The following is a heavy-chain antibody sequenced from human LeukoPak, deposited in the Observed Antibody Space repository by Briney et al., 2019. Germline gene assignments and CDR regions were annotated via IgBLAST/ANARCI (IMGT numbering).Heavy chain of an antibody. CDR1: GYTFTGYY. J-gene: IGHJ4*02. CDR2: ISAYNGNT. Sequence: ASVKVSCKASGYTFTGYYMHWVRQAPGQGLEWMGWISAYNGNTNYAQKLQGRVTMTTDTSTSTAYMELRSLRSDDTAVYYCARYQGGYGSVWGQGTLVTVSS. V-gene: IGHV1-18*04. D-gene: IGHD3-10*01. CDR3: ARYQGGYGSV.